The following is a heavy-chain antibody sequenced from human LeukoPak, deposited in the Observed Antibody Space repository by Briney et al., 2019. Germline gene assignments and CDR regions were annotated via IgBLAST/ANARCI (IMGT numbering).Heavy chain of an antibody. J-gene: IGHJ4*02. D-gene: IGHD2-8*02. CDR3: ARQRKSPDVLRFDY. Sequence: SETLSLTCAVYGGSFSGYWSWIRQPPGKGLEWIGEINHSGSTNYNPSLKSRVTISVDTSKNQFSLKLSSVTAADTAVYYCARQRKSPDVLRFDYWGQGTLVTVSP. CDR1: GGSFSGY. CDR2: INHSGST. V-gene: IGHV4-34*01.